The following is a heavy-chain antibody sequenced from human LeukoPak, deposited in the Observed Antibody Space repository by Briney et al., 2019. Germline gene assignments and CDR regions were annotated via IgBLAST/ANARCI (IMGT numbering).Heavy chain of an antibody. V-gene: IGHV4-39*01. CDR1: GGSISGSSYY. Sequence: SETLSLTCTVSGGSISGSSYYWGWIRQPPGTGLESIGSIYYSGSTYYTPSLKSRVTISVDTSKNQFSLKLSSVTAAATAVYYRARHPPNWVQAHYFDYWGQGTLVTVSS. CDR3: ARHPPNWVQAHYFDY. CDR2: IYYSGST. D-gene: IGHD1-1*01. J-gene: IGHJ4*02.